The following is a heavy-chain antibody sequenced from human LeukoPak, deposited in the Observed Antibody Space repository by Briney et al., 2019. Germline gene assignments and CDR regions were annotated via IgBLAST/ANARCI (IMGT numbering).Heavy chain of an antibody. CDR3: ARGLRNFDY. J-gene: IGHJ4*02. V-gene: IGHV3-23*01. CDR2: ISGSGGST. D-gene: IGHD3-16*01. CDR1: GFTFSSYA. Sequence: PGGSLRLSCAASGFTFSSYAMSLVRQATGKGLEWVSAISGSGGSTYYADSVKGRFTISRDNSKNTLYLQMNSLRAEDTAVYYCARGLRNFDYWGQGTLVTVSS.